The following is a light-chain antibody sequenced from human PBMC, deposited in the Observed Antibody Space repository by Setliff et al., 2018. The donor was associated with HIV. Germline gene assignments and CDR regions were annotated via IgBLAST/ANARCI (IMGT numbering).Light chain of an antibody. CDR1: SSNIGAGYD. CDR3: QSYDSSLSVSV. V-gene: IGLV1-40*01. J-gene: IGLJ1*01. CDR2: RYN. Sequence: QSVLTQPPSVSGAPGQRVVISCTGSSSNIGAGYDVHWYQQRPGTAPKLLIYRYNNRPTGVPDRFSGSKSGTSVSLAITGLQAEDEAEYYCQSYDSSLSVSVFGSGTKV.